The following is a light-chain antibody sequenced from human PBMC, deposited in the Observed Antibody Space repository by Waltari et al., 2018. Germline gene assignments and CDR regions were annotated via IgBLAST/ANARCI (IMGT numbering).Light chain of an antibody. V-gene: IGKV3-20*01. J-gene: IGKJ4*01. Sequence: EIVLTQSPGTLSLSPGERATLSCRASQSVTSISLIWSQQKLGQAPRRLIYGTSSRATVTPDRFSGGRSGTDFTLAIIRLEPEGFAVYYCQQEDGEVVTFGGGTKVEI. CDR2: GTS. CDR1: QSVTSIS. CDR3: QQEDGEVVT.